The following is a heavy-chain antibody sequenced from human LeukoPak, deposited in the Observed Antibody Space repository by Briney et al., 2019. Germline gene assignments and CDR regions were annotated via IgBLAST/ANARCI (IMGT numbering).Heavy chain of an antibody. CDR1: GFTFSNYA. Sequence: GGSLRLSCAASGFTFSNYAMSWVRQAPGKGLEWVSALSGSGDNTYYADSVKGRFTTSRDNSKNTLYLQMNSLRAEDTALYYCARPASRGVGRYFDLWGRGSLVTVSS. J-gene: IGHJ2*01. CDR3: ARPASRGVGRYFDL. V-gene: IGHV3-23*01. CDR2: LSGSGDNT. D-gene: IGHD3-10*01.